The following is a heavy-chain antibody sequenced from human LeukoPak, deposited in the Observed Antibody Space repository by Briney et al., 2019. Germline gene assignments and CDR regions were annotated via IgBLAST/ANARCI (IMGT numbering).Heavy chain of an antibody. CDR2: ISYDGDTE. V-gene: IGHV3-30*01. J-gene: IGHJ4*02. D-gene: IGHD3-16*01. CDR1: GFTFSNYA. CDR3: ARGGSSFDY. Sequence: PGGSLRLSCAASGFTFSNYAMHWVRQAPGKGLEWLAAISYDGDTEFYADSVKGRFTISRDSSKNTLYVQMNSLRVEDTAVYYCARGGSSFDYWGQGTLVTVSS.